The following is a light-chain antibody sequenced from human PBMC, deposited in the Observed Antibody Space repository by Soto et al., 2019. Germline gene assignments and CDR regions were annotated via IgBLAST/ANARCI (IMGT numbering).Light chain of an antibody. V-gene: IGKV1-5*01. J-gene: IGKJ1*01. Sequence: DIRMTQSPSTLSASVGDRVTITCRASQSISSWLAWYQQKPGKAPKLLIYDASNLESGVPSRFSGGGSGTESSLTISSLQPDDFATYYCQQYNYFWAFGQGTRVEIK. CDR2: DAS. CDR3: QQYNYFWA. CDR1: QSISSW.